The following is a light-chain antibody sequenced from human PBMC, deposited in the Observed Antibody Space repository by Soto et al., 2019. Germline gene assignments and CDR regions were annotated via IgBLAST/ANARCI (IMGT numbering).Light chain of an antibody. CDR3: PQSFIAPRT. J-gene: IGKJ1*01. V-gene: IGKV1-39*01. CDR2: AAS. Sequence: DIQMTQSPSSLSASVGDRVTITCRASQSITGYLNWYQQKPGKVPKLLMYAASTLQSGVPSRFSGSGSGTDFTLTLSSLQAEDSATYYCPQSFIAPRTFGQGNKVEIK. CDR1: QSITGY.